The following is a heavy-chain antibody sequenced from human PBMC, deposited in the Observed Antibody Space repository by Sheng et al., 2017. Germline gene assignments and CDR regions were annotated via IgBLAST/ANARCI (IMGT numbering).Heavy chain of an antibody. J-gene: IGHJ6*03. Sequence: EVQLVESGGGLVKPGGSLRLSCAASGFTFSSYSMNWVRQAPGKGLEWVSSISSSSSYIYYADSVKGRFTISRDNAKNSLYLQMNSLRAEDTAVYYCARDGMATSLYYYYYMDVWGKGTTVTVSS. CDR3: ARDGMATSLYYYYYMDV. CDR2: ISSSSSYI. CDR1: GFTFSSYS. D-gene: IGHD5-12*01. V-gene: IGHV3-21*01.